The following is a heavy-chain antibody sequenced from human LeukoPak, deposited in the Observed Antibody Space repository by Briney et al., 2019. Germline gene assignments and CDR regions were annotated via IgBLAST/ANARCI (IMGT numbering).Heavy chain of an antibody. D-gene: IGHD1-26*01. CDR2: ISAYNGNT. J-gene: IGHJ4*02. V-gene: IGHV1-18*01. CDR3: ARMEWELYYFDY. CDR1: GYTFTSYG. Sequence: ASGKVSCKASGYTFTSYGISWVRQAPGQGLEWMGWISAYNGNTDYAQKLQGRVTMTTDTSTSTAYMELRSLRSDDTAVYYCARMEWELYYFDYWGQGTLVTVSS.